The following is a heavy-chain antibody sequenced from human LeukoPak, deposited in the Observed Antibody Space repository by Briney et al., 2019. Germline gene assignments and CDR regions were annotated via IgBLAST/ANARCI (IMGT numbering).Heavy chain of an antibody. V-gene: IGHV1-18*01. Sequence: ASVKVSCKASGGTFSSYAISWVRQAPGQGLEWMGWISAYNGNTNYAQKLQGRVTMTTDTSTSTAYMELRSLRSDDTAVYYCARDRYSSSSDYWGQGTLVTVSS. J-gene: IGHJ4*02. CDR2: ISAYNGNT. CDR1: GGTFSSYA. D-gene: IGHD2-2*01. CDR3: ARDRYSSSSDY.